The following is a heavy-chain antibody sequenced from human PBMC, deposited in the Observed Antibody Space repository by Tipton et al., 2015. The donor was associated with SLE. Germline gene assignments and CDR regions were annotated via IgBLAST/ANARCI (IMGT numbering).Heavy chain of an antibody. V-gene: IGHV5-51*01. CDR1: GYSFTSYW. CDR3: ARFGVRALEFGWFDT. Sequence: VQLVQSGAEVKNPGESLRISCKGSGYSFTSYWISWVRQMPGKGLEWMGIIYPGDSDTRYSPSFQGQVTISADKSINTAYLQWSSLRASDTAMYYCARFGVRALEFGWFDTWGQGSLVTVSS. J-gene: IGHJ5*02. CDR2: IYPGDSDT. D-gene: IGHD3-3*01.